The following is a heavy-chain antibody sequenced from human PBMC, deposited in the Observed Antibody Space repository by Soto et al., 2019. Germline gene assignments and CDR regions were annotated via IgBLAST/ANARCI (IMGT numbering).Heavy chain of an antibody. V-gene: IGHV5-10-1*01. J-gene: IGHJ6*02. CDR3: ASAYYYDSSGYPFYGMDV. CDR1: GYSFTSYW. D-gene: IGHD3-22*01. CDR2: IDPSDSYT. Sequence: PGESLKISCXGSGYSFTSYWISWVRQMPGKGLEWMGRIDPSDSYTNYSPSFQGHVTIPADKSISTAYLQWSSLKASDTAMYYCASAYYYDSSGYPFYGMDVWGQGTTVTVSS.